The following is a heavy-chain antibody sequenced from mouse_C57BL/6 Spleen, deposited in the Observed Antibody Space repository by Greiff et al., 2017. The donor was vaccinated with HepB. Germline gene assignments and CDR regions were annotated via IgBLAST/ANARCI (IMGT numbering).Heavy chain of an antibody. CDR1: GYSFTDYN. V-gene: IGHV1-39*01. J-gene: IGHJ2*01. CDR3: ARDGNYVYSYYFDY. CDR2: INPNYGTT. Sequence: EVKLMESGPELVKPGASVKISCKASGYSFTDYNMNWVKQSNGKSLEWIGVINPNYGTTSYNQKFKGKATLTVDQSSSTAYMQLNSLTSEDSAVYYCARDGNYVYSYYFDYWGQGTTLTVSS. D-gene: IGHD2-1*01.